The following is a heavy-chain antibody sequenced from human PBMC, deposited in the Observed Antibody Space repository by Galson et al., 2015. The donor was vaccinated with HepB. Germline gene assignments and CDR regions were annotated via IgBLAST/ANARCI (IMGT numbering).Heavy chain of an antibody. V-gene: IGHV3-66*01. Sequence: SLRLSCAASGFIVSSNYMSWVRQAPGKGLEWVSVIYVGGKTFYADSVKGRFTISRDNSKNTLYLQMNNLRAEDTAVYYCARDRAAIWSGFLDWGQGTLVTVSS. CDR2: IYVGGKT. CDR1: GFIVSSNY. CDR3: ARDRAAIWSGFLD. J-gene: IGHJ4*02. D-gene: IGHD3-3*01.